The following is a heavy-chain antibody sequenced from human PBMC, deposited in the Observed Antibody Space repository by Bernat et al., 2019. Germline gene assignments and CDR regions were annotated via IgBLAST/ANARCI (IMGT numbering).Heavy chain of an antibody. V-gene: IGHV3-30*18. CDR1: RFTFSNFG. Sequence: QVQLVESGGGVVQPGRSLRLSCAASRFTFSNFGMHWVRQAPGKGLEWVAIILYDGSNKYYADSVKGRFTISRDNSKNTLYLEMNSLRAEDTAVYYCAKDATFSGVFIISGMDVWGQGTTVTVSS. J-gene: IGHJ6*02. CDR2: ILYDGSNK. D-gene: IGHD3-3*01. CDR3: AKDATFSGVFIISGMDV.